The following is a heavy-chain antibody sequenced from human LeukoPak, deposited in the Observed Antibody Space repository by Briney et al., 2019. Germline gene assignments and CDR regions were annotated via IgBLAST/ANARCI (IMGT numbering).Heavy chain of an antibody. CDR1: GFTVSSKY. J-gene: IGHJ4*02. D-gene: IGHD4-17*01. CDR3: VKDLGDYGDPGIDC. V-gene: IGHV3-66*01. CDR2: IYSGGST. Sequence: PGGSLRLSCAASGFTVSSKYMSWVRQAPGKGLEWVSVIYSGGSTYYADSVKGRFTISRDNSKNTLYLQMSSLRAEDTAVYYCVKDLGDYGDPGIDCWGQGTLVTVSS.